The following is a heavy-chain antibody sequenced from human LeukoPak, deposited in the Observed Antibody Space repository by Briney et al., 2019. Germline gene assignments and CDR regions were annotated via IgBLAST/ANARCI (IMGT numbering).Heavy chain of an antibody. CDR1: GFTFSSYG. J-gene: IGHJ4*02. V-gene: IGHV3-33*01. D-gene: IGHD4-17*01. CDR2: IWYDGSNK. Sequence: GGSLRLSCAASGFTFSSYGMHWVRQAPGKGLEWVAVIWYDGSNKYYADSVKGRFTISRDNSKNTLYLQMNSLRAEDTAVYYCARVDYGDYGFDYWGQGTLVTVSS. CDR3: ARVDYGDYGFDY.